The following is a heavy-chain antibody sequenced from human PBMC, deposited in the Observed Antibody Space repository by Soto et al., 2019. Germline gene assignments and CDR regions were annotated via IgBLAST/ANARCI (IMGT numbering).Heavy chain of an antibody. CDR2: ISYDGKEK. J-gene: IGHJ4*02. V-gene: IGHV3-30*04. D-gene: IGHD6-6*01. Sequence: QVQLVESGGGVVQPGGSLRLSCATSGFLFSGYAMHWVRQTPGKGLEWVAVISYDGKEKYYADSAEGRFTISRESSGVTLYLQMSCLRVEDTAAYYCARGRGLAARPQHLDHWGQGTLVTVSS. CDR3: ARGRGLAARPQHLDH. CDR1: GFLFSGYA.